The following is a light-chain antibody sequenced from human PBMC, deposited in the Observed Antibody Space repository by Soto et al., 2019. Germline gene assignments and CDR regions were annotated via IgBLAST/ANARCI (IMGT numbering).Light chain of an antibody. CDR2: KAS. CDR1: QSISSW. Sequence: DSQMNQSPSTLSASVGDRVTITCRASQSISSWLAWYQQKPGKAPKLLIDKASSLESGVPSRFSGSGSGTEFTLTICSLQPDDFATYYCQQYKSYSWTFGQGTK. J-gene: IGKJ1*01. V-gene: IGKV1-5*03. CDR3: QQYKSYSWT.